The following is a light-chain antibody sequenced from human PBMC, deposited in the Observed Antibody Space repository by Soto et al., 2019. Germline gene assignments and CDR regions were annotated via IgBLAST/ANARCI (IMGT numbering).Light chain of an antibody. V-gene: IGLV2-14*01. CDR1: SSDVGAYNY. CDR3: SSYTTSGTLYV. CDR2: DVT. J-gene: IGLJ1*01. Sequence: QSVLTQPASVSGSLGQSITISCTGTSSDVGAYNYVSWYQQHPGKAPKLMIYDVTNRPSGVSSRFSGSKSGYTASLTISGLQAEDEADYYCSSYTTSGTLYVFGTGTKLTVL.